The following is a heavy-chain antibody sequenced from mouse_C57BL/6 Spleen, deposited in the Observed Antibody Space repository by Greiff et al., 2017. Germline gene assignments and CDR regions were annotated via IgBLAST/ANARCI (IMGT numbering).Heavy chain of an antibody. CDR1: GFTFSSYA. Sequence: EVMLVESGGGLVKPGGSLKLSCAASGFTFSSYAMSWVRQTPENRLEWVATISDGGSYTYYPDNVKGRFTISRDNAKNNMYLQMSHSKSEDTDMYDCERDDDGYSSFADWGQGTMVTVSA. CDR2: ISDGGSYT. D-gene: IGHD2-3*01. J-gene: IGHJ3*01. V-gene: IGHV5-4*01. CDR3: ERDDDGYSSFAD.